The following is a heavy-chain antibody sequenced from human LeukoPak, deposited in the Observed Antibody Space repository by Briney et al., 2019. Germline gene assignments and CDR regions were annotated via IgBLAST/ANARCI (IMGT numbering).Heavy chain of an antibody. Sequence: GGSLRLSCAASGFTFSSYAMSWVRQAPGKGLEWVSAISGSGGSTYYADSVKGRFTISRDNSKNTLYLQMNSLRAEDTAVYYCAKSAVPGGNSGYYFGYWGQGTLVTVSS. J-gene: IGHJ4*02. V-gene: IGHV3-23*01. CDR3: AKSAVPGGNSGYYFGY. CDR1: GFTFSSYA. D-gene: IGHD4-23*01. CDR2: ISGSGGST.